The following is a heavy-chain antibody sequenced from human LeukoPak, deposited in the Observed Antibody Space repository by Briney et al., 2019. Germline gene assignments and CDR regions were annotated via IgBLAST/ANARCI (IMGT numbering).Heavy chain of an antibody. V-gene: IGHV1-69*05. Sequence: ASVKVSCKASGGTFSSYAISWVRQAPGQGLEWMGGIIPIFGTANYAQKFQGRVTITTDESTSTAYMELSSLRSEDTAVYYCARSWVAAAGIESSEDYYYCYMDVWGKGTTVTVSS. CDR1: GGTFSSYA. CDR3: ARSWVAAAGIESSEDYYYCYMDV. CDR2: IIPIFGTA. J-gene: IGHJ6*03. D-gene: IGHD6-13*01.